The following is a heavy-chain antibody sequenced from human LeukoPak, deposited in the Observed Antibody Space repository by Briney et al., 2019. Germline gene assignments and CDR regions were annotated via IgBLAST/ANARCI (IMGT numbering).Heavy chain of an antibody. V-gene: IGHV3-21*01. CDR3: AKVMGYCGVDCYPDY. Sequence: GGSLRLSCAASGFTFSSYSMNWVRQAPGKGLEWVSSISSSSSYIYYAESVKGRFTISRDNSKNTLYLQMNSLRAEDTALYYCAKVMGYCGVDCYPDYWGQGSLVTVSS. J-gene: IGHJ4*02. CDR1: GFTFSSYS. D-gene: IGHD2-21*02. CDR2: ISSSSSYI.